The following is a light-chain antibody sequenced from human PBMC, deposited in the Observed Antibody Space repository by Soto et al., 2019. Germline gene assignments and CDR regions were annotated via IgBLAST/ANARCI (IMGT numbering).Light chain of an antibody. J-gene: IGLJ3*02. V-gene: IGLV2-14*01. CDR2: DVS. CDR1: SSDVGGYNY. Sequence: QSALTQPASVSGSPGQSITISCTGTSSDVGGYNYVSWYQLHPGKAPKLMIYDVSNRPSGVSNRFSGSKSGNTASLTISGLQAEDEADYHCSSHTSSSTRVFGGGTKLTVL. CDR3: SSHTSSSTRV.